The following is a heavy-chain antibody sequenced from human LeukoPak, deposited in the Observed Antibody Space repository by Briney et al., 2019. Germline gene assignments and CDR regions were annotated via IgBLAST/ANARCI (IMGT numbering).Heavy chain of an antibody. Sequence: GALRLSCAASGFTFSSYSMNWVRQAPGKGLEWVSSISSSSSYIYYADSVKGRFTISRDNAKNSLYLQMNSLRAEDTAVYYCARDILVRDAFDIWGQGTMVTVSS. V-gene: IGHV3-21*01. J-gene: IGHJ3*02. CDR3: ARDILVRDAFDI. CDR2: ISSSSSYI. CDR1: GFTFSSYS. D-gene: IGHD2/OR15-2a*01.